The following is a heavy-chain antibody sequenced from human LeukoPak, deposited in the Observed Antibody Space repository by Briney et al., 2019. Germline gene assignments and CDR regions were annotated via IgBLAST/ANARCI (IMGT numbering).Heavy chain of an antibody. D-gene: IGHD2-15*01. J-gene: IGHJ4*02. Sequence: PGGSLRLSCAASGFTFSSYGMHWVRQAPGKGLEWVAVISYDGSNKYYADSAKGRFTISRDNSKNTLYLQMNSLRAEDTAVYYCAGYSFDYWGQGTLATVSS. CDR2: ISYDGSNK. V-gene: IGHV3-30*03. CDR1: GFTFSSYG. CDR3: AGYSFDY.